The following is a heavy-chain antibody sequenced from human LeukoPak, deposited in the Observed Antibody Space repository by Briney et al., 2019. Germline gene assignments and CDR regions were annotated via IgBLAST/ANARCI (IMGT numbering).Heavy chain of an antibody. D-gene: IGHD6-13*01. Sequence: GRSLRLSCAASGFTFSSYGMHWVRQTPGKGLECVPFIRYDGGNQYYTDSVKGRFTISRDNSKNTIYLQMNSLRAEDTAVYYCAKDLRSRIAAAGAPDYWGQGTLVTASS. CDR2: IRYDGGNQ. J-gene: IGHJ4*02. CDR1: GFTFSSYG. CDR3: AKDLRSRIAAAGAPDY. V-gene: IGHV3-30*02.